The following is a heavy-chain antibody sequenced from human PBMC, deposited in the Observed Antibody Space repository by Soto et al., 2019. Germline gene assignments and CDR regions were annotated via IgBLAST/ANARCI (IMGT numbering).Heavy chain of an antibody. V-gene: IGHV3-30*18. CDR3: AKDRGMRGTAMVRVYFDY. CDR1: GFTFSSYG. Sequence: QVQLVESGGGVVQPGRSLRLSCAASGFTFSSYGMHWVRQAPGKGLEWVAVISYDGSNKYYADSVKGRFTISRDNSKNTLYQQMNSLRAEDTAVYYCAKDRGMRGTAMVRVYFDYWGQGTLVTVSS. CDR2: ISYDGSNK. D-gene: IGHD5-18*01. J-gene: IGHJ4*02.